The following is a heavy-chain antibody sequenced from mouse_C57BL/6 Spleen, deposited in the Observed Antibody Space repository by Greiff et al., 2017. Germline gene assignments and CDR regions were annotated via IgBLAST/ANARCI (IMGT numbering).Heavy chain of an antibody. CDR2: IYPRSGNT. CDR1: GYTFPSYG. CDR3: AREGELGDYYAMDY. Sequence: VQLQQSGAELARPGASVKLSCKASGYTFPSYGISWVKQRTGPGLEWIGEIYPRSGNTYYNEKFKGKATLTADKSSSTAYMELRSLTSEDSAVYFCAREGELGDYYAMDYWGQGTSVTVSS. V-gene: IGHV1-81*01. J-gene: IGHJ4*01. D-gene: IGHD4-1*01.